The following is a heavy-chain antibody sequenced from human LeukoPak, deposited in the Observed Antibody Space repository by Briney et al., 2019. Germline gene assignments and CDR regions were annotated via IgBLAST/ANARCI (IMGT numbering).Heavy chain of an antibody. Sequence: SETLSLTCAVYGGSFSGYYWSWIRQPPGKGLEWIGEINHSGSTNYNPSLKSRVTISVDTSKNQFSLKLSSVTAADTAVYYCARASQWFGELALVYWGQGTLVTVSS. J-gene: IGHJ4*02. V-gene: IGHV4-34*01. CDR1: GGSFSGYY. CDR3: ARASQWFGELALVY. CDR2: INHSGST. D-gene: IGHD3-10*01.